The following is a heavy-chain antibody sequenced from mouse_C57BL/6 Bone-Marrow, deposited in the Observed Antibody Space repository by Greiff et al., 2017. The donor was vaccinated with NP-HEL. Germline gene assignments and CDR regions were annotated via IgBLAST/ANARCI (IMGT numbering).Heavy chain of an antibody. J-gene: IGHJ3*01. CDR1: GFTFSSYG. V-gene: IGHV5-6*01. Sequence: EVNLVESGGDLVKPGGSLKLSCAASGFTFSSYGMSWVRQTPDKRLEWVATISSGGSYTYYPDSVKGRFTISRANATNTLYLQMSSLKSEDTAMYYCASPYDYDVAWFAYWGQGTLVTVSA. D-gene: IGHD2-4*01. CDR2: ISSGGSYT. CDR3: ASPYDYDVAWFAY.